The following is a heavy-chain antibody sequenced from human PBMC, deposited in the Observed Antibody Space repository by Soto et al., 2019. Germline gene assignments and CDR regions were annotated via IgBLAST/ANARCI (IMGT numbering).Heavy chain of an antibody. CDR1: GFTFNNYA. J-gene: IGHJ4*02. CDR2: ISGGGDTT. D-gene: IGHD3-10*01. V-gene: IGHV3-23*01. CDR3: AKGRGGSGSLTHRVDF. Sequence: EVQLLESGGGLVQPGGSLRLSCAASGFTFNNYAMSWVRQAPGKGLEWVSVISGGGDTTSYADSVKGRFTVSRDGSKNTLYLQMNSLRAEDTAVYYCAKGRGGSGSLTHRVDFWGQGTLVTVSS.